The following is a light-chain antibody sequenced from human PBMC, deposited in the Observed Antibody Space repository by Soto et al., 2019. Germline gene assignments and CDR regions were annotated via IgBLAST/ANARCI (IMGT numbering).Light chain of an antibody. V-gene: IGKV1-39*01. CDR1: QIMSSY. CDR2: AAA. Sequence: DIQMTQSPSSLSASVGDRVTITPRASQIMSSYLHWCQQKSGNAPKLLIYAAASLQSGVPPRFIGSGSGTDFTRTISSLQPEDFATYYCQQSYSTPRTFGQRTKVDIK. J-gene: IGKJ1*01. CDR3: QQSYSTPRT.